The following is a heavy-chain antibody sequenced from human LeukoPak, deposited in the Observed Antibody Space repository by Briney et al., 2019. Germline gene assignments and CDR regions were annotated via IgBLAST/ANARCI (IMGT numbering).Heavy chain of an antibody. J-gene: IGHJ4*02. CDR1: GGSVSSGTYY. Sequence: SETLSLTCTVSGGSVSSGTYYWTWIRQPPGKGLEWIGYISYSGATKYSPSLKSRVTISVDTSKNQFSLKLSSVTAADTAVYYCARTDSSGWYYFDYWGQGTLVTVSS. CDR2: ISYSGAT. D-gene: IGHD6-19*01. V-gene: IGHV4-61*01. CDR3: ARTDSSGWYYFDY.